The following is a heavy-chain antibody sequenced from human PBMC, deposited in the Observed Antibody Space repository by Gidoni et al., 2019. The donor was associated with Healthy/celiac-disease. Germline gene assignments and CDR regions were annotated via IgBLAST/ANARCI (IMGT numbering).Heavy chain of an antibody. V-gene: IGHV3-21*01. D-gene: IGHD3-16*01. J-gene: IGHJ3*02. CDR3: ARDLIAAFDI. CDR1: GFTFSSYS. CDR2: ISSSSSYI. Sequence: EVQLVESGGGLVKHGGSLRLSCAASGFTFSSYSMNWVRQAPGKGLEWVSSISSSSSYIYYADSVKGRFTISRDNAKNSLYLQMNSLRAEDTAVYYCARDLIAAFDIWGQGTMVTVSS.